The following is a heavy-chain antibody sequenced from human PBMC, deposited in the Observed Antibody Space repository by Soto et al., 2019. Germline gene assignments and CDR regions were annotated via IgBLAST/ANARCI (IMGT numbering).Heavy chain of an antibody. Sequence: GGSLRLSCAASGFTFSSYAMHWVRQAPGKGLEWVAVISYDGSNKYYADSVKGRFTISRDNSKNTLYLQMNSLRAEDTAVYYCARERGIVVVISPHFDYWGQGTLGTV. V-gene: IGHV3-30-3*01. CDR1: GFTFSSYA. D-gene: IGHD3-22*01. CDR3: ARERGIVVVISPHFDY. J-gene: IGHJ4*02. CDR2: ISYDGSNK.